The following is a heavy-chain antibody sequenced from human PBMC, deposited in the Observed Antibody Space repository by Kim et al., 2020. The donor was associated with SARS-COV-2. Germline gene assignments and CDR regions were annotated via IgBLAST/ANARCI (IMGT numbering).Heavy chain of an antibody. D-gene: IGHD3-10*01. CDR2: ISSSGSTI. V-gene: IGHV3-48*03. CDR1: GFTFSSYE. CDR3: ATGPDYYYGSGSPSWFDP. Sequence: GGSLRLSCAASGFTFSSYEMNWVRQAPGKGLEWVSYISSSGSTIYYADSVKGRFTISRDNAKNSLYLQMNSLRAEDTAVYYCATGPDYYYGSGSPSWFDPWGQGTLVTVSS. J-gene: IGHJ5*02.